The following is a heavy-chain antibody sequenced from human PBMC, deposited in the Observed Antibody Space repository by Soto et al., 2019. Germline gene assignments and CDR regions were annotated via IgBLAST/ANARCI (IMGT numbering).Heavy chain of an antibody. CDR1: CGSISSSSYY. J-gene: IGHJ6*02. Sequence: SETLSLTCTVSCGSISSSSYYWGWIRQPPGKGLEWIGSIYYSGSTYYNPSLKSRVTISVDTSKNQFSLKLSSVTAADTAVYYCARPLVAGNYGMDVWGQGTTVTVSS. CDR3: ARPLVAGNYGMDV. CDR2: IYYSGST. D-gene: IGHD6-19*01. V-gene: IGHV4-39*01.